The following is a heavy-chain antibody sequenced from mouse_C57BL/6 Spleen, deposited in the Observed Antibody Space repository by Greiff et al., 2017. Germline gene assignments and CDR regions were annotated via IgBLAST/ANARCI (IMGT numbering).Heavy chain of an antibody. Sequence: DVMLVESGGGLVKPGGSLKLSCAASGFTFSDYGMHWLRQAPEKGLEWVAYISSGSSTIYYADTVKGRFTISRDNAKNTLFLQRTSLRSEDTAMYYCAREGLDYWGQGTTLTVSS. CDR3: AREGLDY. CDR2: ISSGSSTI. CDR1: GFTFSDYG. V-gene: IGHV5-17*01. J-gene: IGHJ2*01.